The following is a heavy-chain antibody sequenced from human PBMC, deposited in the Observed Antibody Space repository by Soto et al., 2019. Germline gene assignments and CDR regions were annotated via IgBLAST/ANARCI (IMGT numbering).Heavy chain of an antibody. CDR1: GFTFRDAW. V-gene: IGHV3-15*01. CDR3: ARDRPFSSGALNS. J-gene: IGHJ3*01. D-gene: IGHD3-3*02. Sequence: EVQLVESGGGLVKPGESLTLSFAASGFTFRDAWMYWVRQAPGKGLEWVGRIKTRSEGGATDDAAPVKGRFTISRDDSTNTLHLEMNSLKTEDTAVYYCARDRPFSSGALNSWGQGTMVTVSS. CDR2: IKTRSEGGAT.